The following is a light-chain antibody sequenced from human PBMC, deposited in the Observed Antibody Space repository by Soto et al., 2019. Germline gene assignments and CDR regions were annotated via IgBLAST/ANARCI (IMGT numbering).Light chain of an antibody. J-gene: IGKJ1*01. CDR1: PSVNGN. V-gene: IGKV3-15*01. Sequence: EVLVTQSPATLSVSPGERATLSCRASPSVNGNLAWYQQKPGQTPSLLIYDVSTRANSVPARFSGRRSGTEFTLPISSRQSEDFAVYYCQKYHGSPPWTLGPGTRVEIK. CDR3: QKYHGSPPWT. CDR2: DVS.